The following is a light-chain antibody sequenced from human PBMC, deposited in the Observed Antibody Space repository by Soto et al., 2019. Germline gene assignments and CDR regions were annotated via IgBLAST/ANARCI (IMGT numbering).Light chain of an antibody. Sequence: EVVMTQSPATVSVFPGEGVTLSCRASQTISTDLAWYQQKPGQAPRLLIYGASTRATGVPDGFSGGGSGTEFTLTISSLQSEDFAFYYCQQNNKWPPVTFGGGTKVEIK. CDR3: QQNNKWPPVT. CDR2: GAS. J-gene: IGKJ4*01. CDR1: QTISTD. V-gene: IGKV3-15*01.